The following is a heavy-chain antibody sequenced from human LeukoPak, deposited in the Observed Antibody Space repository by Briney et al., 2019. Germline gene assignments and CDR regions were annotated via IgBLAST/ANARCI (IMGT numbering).Heavy chain of an antibody. J-gene: IGHJ4*02. CDR1: GGSINGRY. V-gene: IGHV4-59*11. CDR3: ARSDFWSGFDY. Sequence: SETLALTCTVSGGSINGRYWSWIRQPPGKELEWIGYIFYSGTTYYNPSLKSRVTISVDVSRNQFSLRVTSVTPADTAVYYCARSDFWSGFDYWGQGTLVTVSS. CDR2: IFYSGTT. D-gene: IGHD3-3*01.